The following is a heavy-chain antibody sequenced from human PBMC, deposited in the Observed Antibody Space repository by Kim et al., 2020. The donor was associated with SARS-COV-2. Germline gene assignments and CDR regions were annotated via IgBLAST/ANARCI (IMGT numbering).Heavy chain of an antibody. Sequence: YAQKFQGRVTMTRDTSTSTVYMELSSLRSEDTAVYYCVRDCSGGSCYFDYWGQGTLVTVSS. V-gene: IGHV1-46*01. CDR3: VRDCSGGSCYFDY. J-gene: IGHJ4*02. D-gene: IGHD2-15*01.